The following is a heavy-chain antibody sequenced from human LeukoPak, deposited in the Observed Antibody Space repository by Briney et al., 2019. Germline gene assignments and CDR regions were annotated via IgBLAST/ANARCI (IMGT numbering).Heavy chain of an antibody. V-gene: IGHV4-59*08. J-gene: IGHJ4*02. D-gene: IGHD5-12*01. CDR3: ARKDPGYSGYSNFDY. CDR2: IYYSGST. CDR1: GGSISNYY. Sequence: SETLSLTCTVSGGSISNYYWSWIRQPPGKGLEWIGYIYYSGSTNYNPSLKSRVTISVDTSKNQFSLKLSSVTAADTAVYYCARKDPGYSGYSNFDYWGQGTLVTVSS.